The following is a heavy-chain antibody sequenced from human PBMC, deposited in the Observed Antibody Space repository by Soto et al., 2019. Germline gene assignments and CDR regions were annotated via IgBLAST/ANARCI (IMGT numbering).Heavy chain of an antibody. CDR3: ARVPDV. V-gene: IGHV4-4*02. Sequence: SETLSLTCGVSGGSVSSSNCWTWIRQPPGKGLEWIGEKYHSGSTYYNPSLKSRVTISVDRSKNQFSLKLSSVTAADTAVYYCARVPDVWGQGTTVTVSS. J-gene: IGHJ6*02. CDR2: KYHSGST. CDR1: GGSVSSSNC.